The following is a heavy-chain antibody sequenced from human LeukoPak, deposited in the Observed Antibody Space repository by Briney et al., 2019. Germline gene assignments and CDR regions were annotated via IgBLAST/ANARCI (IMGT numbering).Heavy chain of an antibody. D-gene: IGHD3-22*01. CDR3: ARLKFYDSTGYSPGYYMDV. V-gene: IGHV4-4*07. CDR2: IYGSGIT. J-gene: IGHJ6*03. Sequence: PSETLSLTCTVSGGSIIRNYWSWIRQSAGTGLEWIGRIYGSGITDYNPSLKSRVTMSLDTSRKQFSLRLTSVTAADTAVYYCARLKFYDSTGYSPGYYMDVWGKGTRSPSS. CDR1: GGSIIRNY.